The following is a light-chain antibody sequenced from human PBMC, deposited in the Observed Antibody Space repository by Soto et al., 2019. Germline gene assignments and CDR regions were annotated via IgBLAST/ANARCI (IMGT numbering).Light chain of an antibody. V-gene: IGLV2-14*01. Sequence: QSALTQPASVSGSPGQSITISCTGISSDVGGYNYVSWYQQHPGKAPKLMIYDVSNRRSGVSNRFSGSKSGNKASLTSSGLQAEDEAYYYCYSYTSSSTVLFGGGTQLTVL. CDR1: SSDVGGYNY. CDR3: YSYTSSSTVL. CDR2: DVS. J-gene: IGLJ2*01.